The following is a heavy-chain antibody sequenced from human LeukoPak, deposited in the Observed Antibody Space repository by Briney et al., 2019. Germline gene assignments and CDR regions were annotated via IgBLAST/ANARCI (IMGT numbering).Heavy chain of an antibody. CDR2: ISSRSDSE. CDR3: ARDSTRILGLFDY. D-gene: IGHD2/OR15-2a*01. CDR1: GFTFGTYG. Sequence: PGGSLRLSCASSGFTFGTYGMNWVRQAPEEGLEWVSYISSRSDSENYADSVKGRFTISRDNIRNLLYLQMNSLRAEDTAVYFCARDSTRILGLFDYWGQGTLVTISS. J-gene: IGHJ4*02. V-gene: IGHV3-48*01.